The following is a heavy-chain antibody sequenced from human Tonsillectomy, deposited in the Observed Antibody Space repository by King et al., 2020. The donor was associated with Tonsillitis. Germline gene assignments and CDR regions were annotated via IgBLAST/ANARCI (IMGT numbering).Heavy chain of an antibody. V-gene: IGHV3-7*01. D-gene: IGHD4-17*01. CDR2: IKQDGGAR. CDR3: ARLGDDYGDYWEG. J-gene: IGHJ4*02. CDR1: GFTFSNYW. Sequence: DVQLVESGGDLVQPGGSLRLSCAASGFTFSNYWMSWVRQGPGKGLEWVSNIKQDGGARSYVASVKGRFTISRDNAKNSLYLEMNTLRAEDTGVYYCARLGDDYGDYWEGGGQGTLVPVS.